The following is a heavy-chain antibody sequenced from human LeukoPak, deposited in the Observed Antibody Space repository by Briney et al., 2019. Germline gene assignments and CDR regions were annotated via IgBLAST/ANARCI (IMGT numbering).Heavy chain of an antibody. J-gene: IGHJ4*02. D-gene: IGHD2-2*02. V-gene: IGHV4-39*07. Sequence: PSETLSLTCTVSGGSISSNNFSWGWIRQPPGKGLEWIGEIYHSGSTNYNPSLKSRVTISVDKSKNQFSLKLSSVTAADTAVYYCARDVNRIVVVPAAIQDYWGQGTLVTVSS. CDR2: IYHSGST. CDR3: ARDVNRIVVVPAAIQDY. CDR1: GGSISSNNFS.